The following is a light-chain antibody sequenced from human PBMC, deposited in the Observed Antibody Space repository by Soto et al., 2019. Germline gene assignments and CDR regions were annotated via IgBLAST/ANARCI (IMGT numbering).Light chain of an antibody. Sequence: DIQMTQSPSTLSASVGDRVTITCRASQSISSWLAWYQQKPGKAPNLLIYKASSLESGDRSRFSGSGSGTEFTLTISSLQPDDFATYYCHQYNSYPLTFGGGTKVEIK. CDR3: HQYNSYPLT. CDR1: QSISSW. CDR2: KAS. V-gene: IGKV1-5*03. J-gene: IGKJ4*01.